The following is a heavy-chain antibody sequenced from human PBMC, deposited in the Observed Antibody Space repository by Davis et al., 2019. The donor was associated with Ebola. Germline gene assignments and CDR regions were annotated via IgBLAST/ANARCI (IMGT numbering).Heavy chain of an antibody. CDR3: ARAVRRFGELYYYMDV. CDR2: ISAYNGNT. CDR1: GYTFTSYG. V-gene: IGHV1-18*04. J-gene: IGHJ6*03. D-gene: IGHD3-10*01. Sequence: ASVKVSCKASGYTFTSYGISWVRQAPGQGLEWMGWISAYNGNTNYAQKLQGRVTMTTDTSTSTAYMELRSLRSDDTAVYYCARAVRRFGELYYYMDVWGKGTTVTVSS.